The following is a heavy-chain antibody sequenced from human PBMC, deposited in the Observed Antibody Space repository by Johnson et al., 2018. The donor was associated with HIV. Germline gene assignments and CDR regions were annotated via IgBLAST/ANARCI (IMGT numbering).Heavy chain of an antibody. CDR2: IRYDGSNK. D-gene: IGHD6-13*01. Sequence: QVQLVESGGGLVQPGGSLRLSCATSGFTFSSYGMHWVRQAPGKGLEWVAFIRYDGSNKYYADSVKGRFTISSNNSKNTLYLQMNSLRAEDTAWYYCARSPRAAEGAFDIWGQGTMVTVSS. CDR3: ARSPRAAEGAFDI. J-gene: IGHJ3*02. V-gene: IGHV3-30*02. CDR1: GFTFSSYG.